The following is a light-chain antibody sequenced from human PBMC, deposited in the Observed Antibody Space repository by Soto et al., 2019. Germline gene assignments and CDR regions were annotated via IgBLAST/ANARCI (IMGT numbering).Light chain of an antibody. CDR1: QSVTSSY. V-gene: IGKV3-20*01. J-gene: IGKJ1*01. CDR2: GAS. Sequence: EIVLTQSPGTLSLSPGERATLSCRASQSVTSSYLAWYQQKPGQAPRLFIYGASSRATGIPDRFSGSGSGTDFTLPISRLEPEDFAVYHCQQYGNSPWTFGQGTKVEIK. CDR3: QQYGNSPWT.